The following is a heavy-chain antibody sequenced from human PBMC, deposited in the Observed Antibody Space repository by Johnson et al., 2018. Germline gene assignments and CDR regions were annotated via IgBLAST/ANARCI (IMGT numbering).Heavy chain of an antibody. CDR1: GFTFSSYG. J-gene: IGHJ1*01. CDR3: ARGVVEEYSSSGTAEYFQH. D-gene: IGHD6-6*01. Sequence: QVQLVQSGGGVVQPGRSLRLSCAASGFTFSSYGMHWVRQAPGKGLEWVAVISYDGSNKYSADSVKGRFTISRDNSKNTLYLQMNSRRSEDTAVDYCARGVVEEYSSSGTAEYFQHWGQGTLVTVSS. CDR2: ISYDGSNK. V-gene: IGHV3-30*03.